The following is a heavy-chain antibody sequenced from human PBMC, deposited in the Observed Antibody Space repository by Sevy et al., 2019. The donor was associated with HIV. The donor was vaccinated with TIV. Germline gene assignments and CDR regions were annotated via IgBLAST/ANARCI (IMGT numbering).Heavy chain of an antibody. CDR1: GFTFSSYS. J-gene: IGHJ3*01. V-gene: IGHV3-21*01. CDR3: ARDCNSSGCRSGLT. D-gene: IGHD6-19*01. CDR2: ISSSSSYI. Sequence: GGSLRLSCAASGFTFSSYSMNWVRQAPGKGLEWVSSISSSSSYIYYADSVKGRFTISRDNAKNSLYLQMDSRRAEDTAVYYCARDCNSSGCRSGLTWGQGTMVTVSS.